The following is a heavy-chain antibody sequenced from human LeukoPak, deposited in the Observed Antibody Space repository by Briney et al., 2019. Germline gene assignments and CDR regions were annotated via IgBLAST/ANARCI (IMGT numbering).Heavy chain of an antibody. J-gene: IGHJ4*02. CDR3: AKYVSGYAANFDY. Sequence: GGSLRLSCVGSGFTFSTYAMTWVRQAPGEGLDWVSVICPNGMTTHSAHSVQGRFTITRDNSKNTLYLQMDSLRDEDTAVYYCAKYVSGYAANFDYWGQGTLVTVSS. D-gene: IGHD5-12*01. CDR1: GFTFSTYA. CDR2: ICPNGMTT. V-gene: IGHV3-23*01.